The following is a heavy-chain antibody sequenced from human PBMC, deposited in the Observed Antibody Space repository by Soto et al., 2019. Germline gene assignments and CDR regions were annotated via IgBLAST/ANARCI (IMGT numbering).Heavy chain of an antibody. CDR2: IYYSGST. D-gene: IGHD2-2*01. J-gene: IGHJ4*02. CDR1: GGSISSYY. V-gene: IGHV4-59*01. Sequence: SETLSLTFTVSGGSISSYYCSLIRQPPGKGLEWIGYIYYSGSTSYNPSLKSRVTISADTSKNQVSLKLNSVTAADTAVYYCARAPGASRFKFDYWGQGALVTVSS. CDR3: ARAPGASRFKFDY.